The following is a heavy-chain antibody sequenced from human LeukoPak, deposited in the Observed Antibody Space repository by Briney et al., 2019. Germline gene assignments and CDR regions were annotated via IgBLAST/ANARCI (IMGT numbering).Heavy chain of an antibody. J-gene: IGHJ6*03. Sequence: ASVKVSCKASGYTFTGYYMHWVRQAPGQGLEWMGWINPNSGGTNYAQKFQGRVTMTRDTSISTAYMELSRLRSDDTAVYYCARGEYYYEILLHYYYYYMDVWGKGTTVTVSS. CDR3: ARGEYYYEILLHYYYYYMDV. D-gene: IGHD3-22*01. CDR2: INPNSGGT. V-gene: IGHV1-2*02. CDR1: GYTFTGYY.